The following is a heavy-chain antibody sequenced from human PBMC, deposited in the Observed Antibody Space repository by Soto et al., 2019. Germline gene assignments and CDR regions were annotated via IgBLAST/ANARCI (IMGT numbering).Heavy chain of an antibody. J-gene: IGHJ6*02. CDR3: AKDRFCSSVSCPRQGHNNGMDV. D-gene: IGHD2-2*01. CDR1: GFTFSSFG. CDR2: ISHDGDNK. V-gene: IGHV3-30*18. Sequence: PGGSLRLSCAASGFTFSSFGIHWVRQAPGKGLEWVAVISHDGDNKNYEESVKGRFTISRDNSKNMVYLQMESLRADDTAVYFCAKDRFCSSVSCPRQGHNNGMDVWGQGTTVTVSS.